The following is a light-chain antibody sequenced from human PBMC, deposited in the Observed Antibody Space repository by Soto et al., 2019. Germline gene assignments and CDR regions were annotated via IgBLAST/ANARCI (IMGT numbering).Light chain of an antibody. CDR2: ENN. CDR3: ATWDSSLSAGV. V-gene: IGLV1-51*02. J-gene: IGLJ3*02. CDR1: SSNIGSNY. Sequence: QSVLTQPPSVSAAPEQKVTISCSGSSSNIGSNYVSWYQQLPGTAPKLLIYENNKRPSGIPDRISGSKYGTSATLGITGLQTGDEADYYCATWDSSLSAGVFGGGTKLTVL.